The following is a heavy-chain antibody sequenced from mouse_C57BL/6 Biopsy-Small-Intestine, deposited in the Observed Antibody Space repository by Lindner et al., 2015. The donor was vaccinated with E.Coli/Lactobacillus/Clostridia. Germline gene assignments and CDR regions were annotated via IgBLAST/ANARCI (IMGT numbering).Heavy chain of an antibody. J-gene: IGHJ4*01. D-gene: IGHD1-1*01. Sequence: VQLQESGPELVKPGASVKIPCKASGYTFTDYNMDWVKQSHGKSLEWIGDINPSTGGTTYNQKFKAKATLTVDKSSSTAYMQLKSLTSEDSAVYYCARGTTGYYAMDYWGQGTSVTVSS. CDR1: GYTFTDYN. CDR2: INPSTGGT. V-gene: IGHV1-18*01. CDR3: ARGTTGYYAMDY.